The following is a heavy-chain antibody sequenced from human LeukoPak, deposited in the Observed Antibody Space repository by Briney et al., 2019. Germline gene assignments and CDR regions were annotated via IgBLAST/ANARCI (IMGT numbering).Heavy chain of an antibody. J-gene: IGHJ4*02. V-gene: IGHV3-23*01. CDR1: GFIFGSYA. Sequence: GGSLRLPCVASGFIFGSYAMSWVRQAPGKGLEWVSGISGSGGSAFYADSVKGRFTISRDNAKNTLYLEMNSLRAEDTAVYYCANLYGDYGDYWGQGNLVTVSS. D-gene: IGHD4-17*01. CDR2: ISGSGGSA. CDR3: ANLYGDYGDY.